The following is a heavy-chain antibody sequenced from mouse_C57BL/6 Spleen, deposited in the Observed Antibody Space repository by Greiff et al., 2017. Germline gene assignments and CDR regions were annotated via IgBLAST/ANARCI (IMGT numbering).Heavy chain of an antibody. Sequence: VQLQQSGAELARPGASVKMSCKASGYTFTSYTMHWVKQRPGQGLEWIGYINPSSGYTKYNQKFKDKATLTADKSSSTAYMQLSSLTSEDSAVYYCARENYYGSSFFDYWGQGTTRTVSS. CDR1: GYTFTSYT. V-gene: IGHV1-4*01. J-gene: IGHJ2*01. CDR2: INPSSGYT. D-gene: IGHD1-1*01. CDR3: ARENYYGSSFFDY.